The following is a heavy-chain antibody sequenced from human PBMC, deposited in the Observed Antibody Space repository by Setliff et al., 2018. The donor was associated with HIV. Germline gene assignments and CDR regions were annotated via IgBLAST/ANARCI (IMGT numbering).Heavy chain of an antibody. D-gene: IGHD3-22*01. V-gene: IGHV1-69*13. CDR1: GGTFRKYS. CDR3: ARDDHYYDMGSILSDWFFDL. Sequence: SVKVSCKASGGTFRKYSMNWVRQAPGKGLEWMGGIIPMFGSTTYAQKFQDRVTMTADESKDTVEMELSSLTSEDTAVYYCARDDHYYDMGSILSDWFFDLWDRGTLVTVSS. CDR2: IIPMFGST. J-gene: IGHJ2*01.